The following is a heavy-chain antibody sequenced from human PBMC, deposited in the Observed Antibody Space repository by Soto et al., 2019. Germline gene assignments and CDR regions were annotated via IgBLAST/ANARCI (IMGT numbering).Heavy chain of an antibody. CDR2: IRSKANSYAT. CDR3: TNAYDSSGPPDY. Sequence: EVQLVESGGGLVQPGGSLKLSCAASGFTFSGSAMHWVHQASGKGLEWVGRIRSKANSYATAYAASVEGRFTISRDDSKNTAYLQMNSLKTEDTAVYYCTNAYDSSGPPDYWGQGTLVTVSS. CDR1: GFTFSGSA. V-gene: IGHV3-73*02. J-gene: IGHJ4*02. D-gene: IGHD3-22*01.